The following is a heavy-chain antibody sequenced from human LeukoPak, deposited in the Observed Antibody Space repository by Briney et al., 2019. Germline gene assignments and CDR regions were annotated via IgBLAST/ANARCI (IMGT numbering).Heavy chain of an antibody. CDR3: ARFYGIVGALDV. D-gene: IGHD1-26*01. CDR1: GGPISSYY. J-gene: IGHJ6*04. Sequence: SETLSLTCTVSGGPISSYYWSWIRQPPGKGLEWIGYIYYSGSTNYNPSLKSRVTISVDTSKNQFSLKLSSVTAADTAVYYCARFYGIVGALDVWGKGTTVTVSS. V-gene: IGHV4-59*01. CDR2: IYYSGST.